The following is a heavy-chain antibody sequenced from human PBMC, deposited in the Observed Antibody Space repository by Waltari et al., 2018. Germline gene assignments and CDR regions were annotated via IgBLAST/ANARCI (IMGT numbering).Heavy chain of an antibody. J-gene: IGHJ4*02. D-gene: IGHD3-16*01. CDR1: GFTLSSSY. CDR3: ARDGGGNGYIHY. Sequence: EVQLVESGGGLVQPGGSLRLSCEASGFTLSSSYMHWVRQVPGKGLVWVSRINTDGSSANDAESVKGRFTISRDNGKNTLYLQMNSLRAEDTAVYYCARDGGGNGYIHYWGQGTLVTVSS. V-gene: IGHV3-74*01. CDR2: INTDGSSA.